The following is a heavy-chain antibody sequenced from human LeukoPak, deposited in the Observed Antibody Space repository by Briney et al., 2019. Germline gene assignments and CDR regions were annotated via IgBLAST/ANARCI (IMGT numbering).Heavy chain of an antibody. CDR1: GYTFTSYD. CDR2: MNPNSGNT. Sequence: PGASVKVSCKASGYTFTSYDINWVRQATGQGLEWMGWMNPNSGNTGYAQKFQGRVTMTRNTSISTAYMELSSLRSEDTAVYYCARALGDGDYYYIDVWGKGTTVTVSS. V-gene: IGHV1-8*01. CDR3: ARALGDGDYYYIDV. J-gene: IGHJ6*03. D-gene: IGHD3-16*01.